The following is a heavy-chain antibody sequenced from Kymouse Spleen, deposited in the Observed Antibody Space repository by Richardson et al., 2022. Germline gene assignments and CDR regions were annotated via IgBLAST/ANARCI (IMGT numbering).Heavy chain of an antibody. CDR3: ARHGYSSSFDAFDI. CDR2: INHSGST. V-gene: IGHV4-34*01. D-gene: IGHD6-13*01. CDR1: GGSFSGYY. J-gene: IGHJ3*02. Sequence: QVQLQQWGAGLLKPSETLSLTCAVYGGSFSGYYWSWIRQPPGKGLEWIGEINHSGSTNYNPSLKSRVTISVDTSKNQFSLKLSSVTAADTAVYYCARHGYSSSFDAFDIWGQGTMVTVSS.